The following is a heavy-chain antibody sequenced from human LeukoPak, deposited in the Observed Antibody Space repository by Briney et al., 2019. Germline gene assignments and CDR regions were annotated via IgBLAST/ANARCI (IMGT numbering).Heavy chain of an antibody. D-gene: IGHD6-19*01. Sequence: GASVKVSCKASGYTFTSYGISWVRQAPGQGLEWLGLIGAYNANTNYAQNLQGRVTMTTHTSTSTAYMELRSLRSDDTAVYYCARAVGGSDWYNDYWGQGALVTVSS. CDR1: GYTFTSYG. V-gene: IGHV1-18*01. CDR3: ARAVGGSDWYNDY. CDR2: IGAYNANT. J-gene: IGHJ4*02.